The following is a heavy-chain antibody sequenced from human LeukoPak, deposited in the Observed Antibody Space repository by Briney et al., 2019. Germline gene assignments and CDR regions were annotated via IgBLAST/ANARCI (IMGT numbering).Heavy chain of an antibody. D-gene: IGHD4-23*01. V-gene: IGHV3-23*01. CDR2: ISGSGGST. CDR3: AKGGNPFDAFEI. CDR1: GFTFSSYA. J-gene: IGHJ3*02. Sequence: PGGSLRLSCAASGFTFSSYAMSWVRQAPGKGLEWVSAISGSGGSTYYADSVKGRFTISRDNSKNPLHLQMNSLRAEDTAVYYCAKGGNPFDAFEIWGQGTMGTVSS.